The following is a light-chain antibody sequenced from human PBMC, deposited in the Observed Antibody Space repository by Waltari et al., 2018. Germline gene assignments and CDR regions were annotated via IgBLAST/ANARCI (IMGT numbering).Light chain of an antibody. V-gene: IGLV3-25*03. CDR1: ALPKQY. J-gene: IGLJ3*02. Sequence: SYELTQSPSASVSPGQPARITCSGDALPKQYAYWYQQNAGQAPVPVKYKVSGRPSEITERFSGSTSGTTVTLTISGVQAEDEADYYCQSADPTGISWVFGGGTKLTVL. CDR2: KVS. CDR3: QSADPTGISWV.